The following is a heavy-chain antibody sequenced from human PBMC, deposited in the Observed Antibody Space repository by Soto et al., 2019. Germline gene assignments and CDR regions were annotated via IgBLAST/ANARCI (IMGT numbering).Heavy chain of an antibody. CDR3: AKDAVAGDGLWLVAD. J-gene: IGHJ1*01. D-gene: IGHD2-21*02. CDR2: ITGSGGTI. Sequence: XGSLRLSCASSVFSFSRYAMIWVRHSPGKGQEWVSGITGSGGTIEYAASVKGRFTISRDNSKNTVDLQMNSLRAEDTAMYYCAKDAVAGDGLWLVADWGQGSL. V-gene: IGHV3-23*01. CDR1: VFSFSRYA.